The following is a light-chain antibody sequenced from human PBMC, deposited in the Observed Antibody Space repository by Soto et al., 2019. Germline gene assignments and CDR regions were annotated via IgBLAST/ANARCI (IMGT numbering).Light chain of an antibody. CDR1: SSDVGSYDL. Sequence: QSALTQPASVSGSPGQSITISCTGTSSDVGSYDLVSWYQQHPGEAPKLLIYEVTERPSGVSIRFSGSKSDYTASLTISGLQAEDEADYYCSSYAGRGVGIFGGGTKVTVL. V-gene: IGLV2-23*02. CDR3: SSYAGRGVGI. CDR2: EVT. J-gene: IGLJ2*01.